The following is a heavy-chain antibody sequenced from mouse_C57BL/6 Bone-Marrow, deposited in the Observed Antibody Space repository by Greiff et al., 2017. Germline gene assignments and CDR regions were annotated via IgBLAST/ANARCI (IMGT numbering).Heavy chain of an antibody. CDR1: GYTFPRYW. V-gene: IGHV1-72*01. CDR3: AHGNYFYWYFAV. D-gene: IGHD2-1*01. CDR2: IDPNSGGP. J-gene: IGHJ1*03. Sequence: QVQLQQPGAELVKPGASVKLSCKASGYTFPRYWMHWVKQRPGRGLEWLGRIDPNSGGPKYNEKFKSKATLTVDKPSSTAYMQLSSLTSEDSAVYYCAHGNYFYWYFAVWGTGTTVTVSS.